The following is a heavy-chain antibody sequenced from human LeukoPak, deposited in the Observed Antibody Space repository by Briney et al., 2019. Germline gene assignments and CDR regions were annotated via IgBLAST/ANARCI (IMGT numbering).Heavy chain of an antibody. Sequence: KPSETLSLTCTVSGGSISNTFYYWGWIRQPPGKGLEWIGSINYSGSTYYNPSLKSRVTISVDTSKNQFSLKLSSVTAADTAVYYCARHKDYYYSYMDVWGKGTTVTISS. CDR2: INYSGST. CDR1: GGSISNTFYY. J-gene: IGHJ6*03. V-gene: IGHV4-39*01. CDR3: ARHKDYYYSYMDV.